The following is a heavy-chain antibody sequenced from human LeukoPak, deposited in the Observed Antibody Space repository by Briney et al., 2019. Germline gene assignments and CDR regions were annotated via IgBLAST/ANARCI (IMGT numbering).Heavy chain of an antibody. CDR1: GYSISSGYY. D-gene: IGHD3-3*01. CDR3: ARQGRLRFLEWLGSY. J-gene: IGHJ4*02. Sequence: SETLSLTCAVSGYSISSGYYWGWIRQPPGKGLEWIGSIYHSGSTYYNPSLKSRVTISVDTSKNQFSLKLSSVTAADTAVYCCARQGRLRFLEWLGSYWGQGTLVTVSS. V-gene: IGHV4-38-2*01. CDR2: IYHSGST.